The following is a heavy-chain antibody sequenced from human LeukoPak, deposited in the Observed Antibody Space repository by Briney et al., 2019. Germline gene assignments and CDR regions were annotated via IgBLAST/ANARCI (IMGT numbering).Heavy chain of an antibody. CDR2: ISDSGGST. D-gene: IGHD3-16*02. J-gene: IGHJ4*02. CDR1: GFTFSDYA. CDR3: ARHDSFIPY. V-gene: IGHV3-23*01. Sequence: GGSLRLSCVASGFTFSDYAMSWVRQAPGKGLEWVSGISDSGGSTYYTGSVKGRCTISRDNSKNTVSLQMNNLKAEDTAVYFCARHDSFIPYWGQGTLVTVTS.